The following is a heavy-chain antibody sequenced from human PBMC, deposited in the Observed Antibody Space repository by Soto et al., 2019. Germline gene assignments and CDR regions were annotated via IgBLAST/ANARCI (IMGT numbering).Heavy chain of an antibody. CDR3: ARVEKYCNSGRCDACDP. J-gene: IGHJ5*02. V-gene: IGHV4-31*03. D-gene: IGHD2-2*01. CDR1: GGLIASGGYY. Sequence: QVQLQESGSGLVKPSQTLSLTCTVSGGLIASGGYYWSWVRQLPGKGLEWIGYIYATGATYYSASLKSRLSISVDTSENQFSLRLTSVTAADTAVYYCARVEKYCNSGRCDACDPWGQGIQVTVSS. CDR2: IYATGAT.